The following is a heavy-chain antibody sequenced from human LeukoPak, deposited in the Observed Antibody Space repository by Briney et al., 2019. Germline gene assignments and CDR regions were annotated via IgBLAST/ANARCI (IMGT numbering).Heavy chain of an antibody. V-gene: IGHV3-23*01. CDR3: AKHQSRGGASDPFDS. CDR1: GFTFTNCA. J-gene: IGHJ5*01. CDR2: ISGSGAST. Sequence: PGGSLRLSCAASGFTFTNCAMTWVRQAPGKGLEWVSSISGSGASTYYADSVRGRFTISRDNSKNTVYLQMNGLSVEDTALYYCAKHQSRGGASDPFDSWGQGTQVTVSS. D-gene: IGHD1-26*01.